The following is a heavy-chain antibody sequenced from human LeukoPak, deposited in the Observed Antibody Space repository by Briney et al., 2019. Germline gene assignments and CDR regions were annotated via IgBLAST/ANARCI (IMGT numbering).Heavy chain of an antibody. CDR2: IYTSGST. D-gene: IGHD6-13*01. CDR3: ARENPGPIAAAGMRFDP. V-gene: IGHV4-4*07. Sequence: PSETLALTCTVSGGSISSYYWSWIRQPAGTGLEWIGRIYTSGSTNYNPSLKSRVTMSVDTSKNQFSLKLGSVTAADTAVYYCARENPGPIAAAGMRFDPWGQGTLVTVSS. CDR1: GGSISSYY. J-gene: IGHJ5*02.